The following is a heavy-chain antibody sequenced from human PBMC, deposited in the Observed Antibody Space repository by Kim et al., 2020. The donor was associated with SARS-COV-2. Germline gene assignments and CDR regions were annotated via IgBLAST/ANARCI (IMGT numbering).Heavy chain of an antibody. CDR3: ARGPEYCGGDCYPGRLSGVDYYGMDV. CDR1: GGSFSGYY. CDR2: INHSGST. V-gene: IGHV4-34*01. Sequence: SETLSLTCAVYGGSFSGYYWSWIRQPPGKGLEWIGEINHSGSTNYNPSLKSRVTISVDTSKNQFSLKLSSVTAADTAVYYCARGPEYCGGDCYPGRLSGVDYYGMDVWGQGTTVTVSS. D-gene: IGHD2-21*02. J-gene: IGHJ6*02.